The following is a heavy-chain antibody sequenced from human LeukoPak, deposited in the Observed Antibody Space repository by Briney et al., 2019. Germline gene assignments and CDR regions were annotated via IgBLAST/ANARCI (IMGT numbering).Heavy chain of an antibody. CDR3: PKASERRGLLFDSGC. D-gene: IGHD1-1*01. CDR2: ISGSGGST. V-gene: IGHV3-23*01. CDR1: GFTFSSYA. Sequence: GGSLRLSCAASGFTFSSYAMSWVRQAPGKGLEWVSAISGSGGSTYYADSVKGRFTISRDNSKNTLYLQINSLRAEDTAVYYWPKASERRGLLFDSGCWGQGTLVTVSS. J-gene: IGHJ4*02.